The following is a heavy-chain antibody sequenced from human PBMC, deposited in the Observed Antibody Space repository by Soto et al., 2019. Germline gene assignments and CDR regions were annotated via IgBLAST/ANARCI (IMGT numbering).Heavy chain of an antibody. CDR3: AKGRGYYGSGSYYKAPL. CDR2: ISGSGGST. V-gene: IGHV3-23*01. CDR1: GFTFSSYA. J-gene: IGHJ4*02. Sequence: GGSLRLSCAASGFTFSSYAMSWVRQAPGKGLEWVSAISGSGGSTYYADSVKGRFTISRDNSKNTLYLQMNSLRAEDTAVYYCAKGRGYYGSGSYYKAPLWGQGTLVTVSS. D-gene: IGHD3-10*01.